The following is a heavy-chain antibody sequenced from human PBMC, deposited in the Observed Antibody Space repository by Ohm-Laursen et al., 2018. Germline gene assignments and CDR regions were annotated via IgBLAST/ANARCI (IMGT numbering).Heavy chain of an antibody. CDR3: ARESRPGAPLDY. J-gene: IGHJ4*02. V-gene: IGHV3-72*01. Sequence: GSLRLSCSASGFTFSDPYMDWVRQAPGKGLEWVGRTRNKANRYTTEFAASVKGRFTSSRDDSKNSLYLQMNSLKTEDTAVYYCARESRPGAPLDYWGQGTLVTVSS. CDR1: GFTFSDPY. D-gene: IGHD1-26*01. CDR2: TRNKANRYTT.